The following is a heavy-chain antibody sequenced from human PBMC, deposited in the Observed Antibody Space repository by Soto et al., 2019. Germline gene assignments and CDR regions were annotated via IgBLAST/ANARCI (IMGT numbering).Heavy chain of an antibody. V-gene: IGHV4-59*01. CDR3: ARDGDGRMTTNPYYYNGMDV. J-gene: IGHJ6*02. CDR1: GASITTYY. D-gene: IGHD4-4*01. CDR2: ISYTGRA. Sequence: SETLSLTCSVSGASITTYYWSWIRQPPGKGLEWIGSISYTGRAKYNASLESRVSISLDTSNYQFSLKLSSVTAADTAVYYCARDGDGRMTTNPYYYNGMDVWGPGTTVTVSS.